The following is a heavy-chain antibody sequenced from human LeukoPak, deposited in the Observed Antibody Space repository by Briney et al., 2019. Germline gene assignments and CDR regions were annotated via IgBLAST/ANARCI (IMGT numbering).Heavy chain of an antibody. V-gene: IGHV3-7*01. D-gene: IGHD5-24*01. CDR3: VRARWLQYYFDY. CDR2: IKQDGSER. Sequence: PGGSLTLSCAASGFRFTSYWMSWVRQAPGKGLELVANIKQDGSERYYVDSVKGRFTISRDNGKNSVYLQMNSLRAEDTALYYCVRARWLQYYFDYWGQGTLVTVSS. CDR1: GFRFTSYW. J-gene: IGHJ4*02.